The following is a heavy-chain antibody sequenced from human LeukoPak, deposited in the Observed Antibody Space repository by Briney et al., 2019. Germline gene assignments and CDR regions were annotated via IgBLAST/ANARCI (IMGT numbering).Heavy chain of an antibody. CDR1: GGSISSYY. CDR2: IYYSGST. V-gene: IGHV4-59*01. Sequence: SETLSLTCTVSGGSISSYYWSWIRQPPGKGLEWIGYIYYSGSTNYNPSLKSRVTISVDTSKNQFSLKLNSVTAADTAVYYCAGSSYSYGGGIWFDPWGQGTLVTVSS. J-gene: IGHJ5*02. D-gene: IGHD5-18*01. CDR3: AGSSYSYGGGIWFDP.